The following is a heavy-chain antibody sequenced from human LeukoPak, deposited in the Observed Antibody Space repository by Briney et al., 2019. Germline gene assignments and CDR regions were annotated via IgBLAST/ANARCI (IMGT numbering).Heavy chain of an antibody. J-gene: IGHJ3*02. CDR1: GFTFSSYS. CDR2: ISDSSDTI. CDR3: AKDRDTVLIKYAFDI. V-gene: IGHV3-48*01. Sequence: GGSLRLSCAASGFTFSSYSMNWVRQAPGKGLEWVSYISDSSDTIYYADSVKGRFTISRDNAKNPLYLQMNSLRAEDTAVYYCAKDRDTVLIKYAFDIWGQGTMVTVSS. D-gene: IGHD5-18*01.